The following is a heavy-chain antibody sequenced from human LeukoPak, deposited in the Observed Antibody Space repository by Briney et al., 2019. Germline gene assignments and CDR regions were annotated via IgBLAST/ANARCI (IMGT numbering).Heavy chain of an antibody. CDR1: GGSFSGYY. D-gene: IGHD3-22*01. CDR3: ARSGSGSSHYYFDY. J-gene: IGHJ4*02. V-gene: IGHV4-34*01. CDR2: INHSGST. Sequence: KASETLSLTCAVYGGSFSGYYWSWIRQPPGKGLEWIGEINHSGSTNYNPSLKSRVTIPVDTSKNQFSLKLSSVTAADTAVYYCARSGSGSSHYYFDYWGQGTLVTVSS.